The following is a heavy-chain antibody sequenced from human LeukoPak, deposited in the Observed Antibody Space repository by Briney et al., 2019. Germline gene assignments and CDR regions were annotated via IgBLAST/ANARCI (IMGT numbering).Heavy chain of an antibody. J-gene: IGHJ6*02. CDR3: ARGVYGSGLYYYYHGMDV. Sequence: PSETLSLTCTVSGGSISSGDYYWSWIRQPPGKGLEWIGYIYYSGSTYYNPSLKSRVTISVDTSKNQFSLKLSSVTAADTAVYYCARGVYGSGLYYYYHGMDVWGQGTTVTVSS. CDR1: GGSISSGDYY. V-gene: IGHV4-30-4*08. CDR2: IYYSGST. D-gene: IGHD3-10*01.